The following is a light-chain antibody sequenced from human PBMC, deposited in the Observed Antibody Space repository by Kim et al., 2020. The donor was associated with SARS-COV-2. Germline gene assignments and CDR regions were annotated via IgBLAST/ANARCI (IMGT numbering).Light chain of an antibody. CDR3: QKTNTFPLT. Sequence: SAAVGDRVTITCRASQGIRSWLAWYQQKPGKAPKLLIYAASSLEGGVPSRFSGSGSETDFTLTIDNLQPEDFATYYCQKTNTFPLTFGGGTKVEI. J-gene: IGKJ4*01. CDR2: AAS. V-gene: IGKV1D-12*01. CDR1: QGIRSW.